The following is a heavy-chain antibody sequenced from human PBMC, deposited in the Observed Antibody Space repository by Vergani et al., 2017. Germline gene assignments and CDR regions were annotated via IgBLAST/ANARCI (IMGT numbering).Heavy chain of an antibody. CDR3: ASSSWTGAFDI. D-gene: IGHD6-13*01. J-gene: IGHJ3*02. CDR2: IYSGGST. Sequence: EVQLVESGGGLIQPGGSLRLSCAASGFTFSSNYISWVRQAPGKGLEWVSAIYSGGSTYYADSVKGRFTISRDNSKNTLYLQMNSLRAEDTAVYYCASSSWTGAFDIWGQGTMVTVSS. CDR1: GFTFSSNY. V-gene: IGHV3-53*01.